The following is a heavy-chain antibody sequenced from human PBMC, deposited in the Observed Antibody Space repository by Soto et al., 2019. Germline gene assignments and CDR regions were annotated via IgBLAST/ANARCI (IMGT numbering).Heavy chain of an antibody. CDR3: ARYTALPLGLREDFFYYGMDV. Sequence: ASVKVSCKAAGYNFRRYGISWVRPAPGQGLEWVGWINANKGDTKNAEKFQGRVTLTTDTSTSTTYMELTSLRSDDTAVYYCARYTALPLGLREDFFYYGMDVWGQGTTVTVSS. CDR2: INANKGDT. J-gene: IGHJ6*02. D-gene: IGHD2-2*01. CDR1: GYNFRRYG. V-gene: IGHV1-18*04.